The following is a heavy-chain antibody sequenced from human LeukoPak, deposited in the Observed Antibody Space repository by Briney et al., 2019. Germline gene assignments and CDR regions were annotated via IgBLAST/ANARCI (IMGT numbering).Heavy chain of an antibody. CDR2: IYTSGST. CDR1: GGSISSYY. J-gene: IGHJ3*02. V-gene: IGHV4-4*09. CDR3: ARLHERRAFDI. D-gene: IGHD5-24*01. Sequence: SETLSLTCTVSGGSISSYYWRWIRQPPGKGLEWIGYIYTSGSTNYNPSLKSRVTISVDTSKNQFSLKLSSVTAADTAVYYCARLHERRAFDIWGQGTMVTVSS.